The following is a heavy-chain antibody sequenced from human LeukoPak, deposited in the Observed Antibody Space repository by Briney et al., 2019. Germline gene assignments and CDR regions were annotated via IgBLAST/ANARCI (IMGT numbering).Heavy chain of an antibody. J-gene: IGHJ6*03. CDR3: ARAGVDPYYYYMDV. CDR2: IYYSGST. V-gene: IGHV4-59*12. D-gene: IGHD5-12*01. Sequence: SETLSLTCTVSGDSISSYYWSWIRQPPGKGLEWIGYIYYSGSTNYNPSLKSRVTISVDTSKNQFSLKLSSVTAADTAVYYCARAGVDPYYYYMDVWGKGTTVTVSS. CDR1: GDSISSYY.